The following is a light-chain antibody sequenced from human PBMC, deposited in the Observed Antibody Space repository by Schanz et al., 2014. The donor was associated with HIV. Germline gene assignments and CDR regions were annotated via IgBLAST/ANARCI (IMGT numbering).Light chain of an antibody. V-gene: IGLV2-14*03. CDR1: SSDIGSYVY. Sequence: QSALTQPASVSGSPGQSITISCTGSSSDIGSYVYVSWCQQHPGKAPKLIIYDVTHRPSVTPRRFSGSKSGNTASLTISGLQAEDEADYYCSSYTSSSTWVFGGGTKLTVL. CDR2: DVT. J-gene: IGLJ3*02. CDR3: SSYTSSSTWV.